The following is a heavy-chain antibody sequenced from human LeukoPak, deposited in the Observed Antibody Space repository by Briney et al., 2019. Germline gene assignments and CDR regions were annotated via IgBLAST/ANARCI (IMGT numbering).Heavy chain of an antibody. CDR2: IYYSGST. D-gene: IGHD3-10*01. CDR1: GGSISSGDYY. Sequence: SETLSLTCTVSGGSISSGDYYWSWIRQPPGKGLEWIGYIYYSGSTCYNPSLKSRVTISVDTSKNQFSLKLSSVTAADTAVYYCARANDGSGSYGYWGQGTLVTVSS. V-gene: IGHV4-30-4*08. CDR3: ARANDGSGSYGY. J-gene: IGHJ4*02.